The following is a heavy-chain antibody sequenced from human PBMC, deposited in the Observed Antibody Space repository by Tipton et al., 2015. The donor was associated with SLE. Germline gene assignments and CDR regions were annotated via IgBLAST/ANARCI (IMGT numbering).Heavy chain of an antibody. D-gene: IGHD4-23*01. CDR2: IYYRGTA. Sequence: TLSLTCTVSGGSISSSSYYWGWIRQPPGKGLEWIGSIYYRGTAYYNPSLRGRVTVSVDTSKNQFSLRLNSVTAVDTAVYYCARTFYGGGDAFDVWGQGTKVSVSS. CDR3: ARTFYGGGDAFDV. J-gene: IGHJ3*01. CDR1: GGSISSSSYY. V-gene: IGHV4-39*07.